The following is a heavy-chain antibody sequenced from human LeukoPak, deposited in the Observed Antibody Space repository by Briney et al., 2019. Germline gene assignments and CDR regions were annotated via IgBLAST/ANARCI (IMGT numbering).Heavy chain of an antibody. CDR3: ARSQGYRPDFDY. CDR2: IYYSGST. J-gene: IGHJ4*02. CDR1: GGSISSYY. D-gene: IGHD5-12*01. Sequence: PSETLSLTCTVSGGSISSYYWGWIRQPPGKGLEWIGYIYYSGSTNYNPSLKSRVTISVDTSKNQFSLKLSSVTAADTAVYYCARSQGYRPDFDYWGQGTLVTVSS. V-gene: IGHV4-59*08.